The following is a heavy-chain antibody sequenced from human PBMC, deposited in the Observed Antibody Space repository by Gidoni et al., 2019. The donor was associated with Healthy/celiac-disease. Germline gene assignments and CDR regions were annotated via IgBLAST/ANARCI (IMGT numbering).Heavy chain of an antibody. CDR3: ARDERGYSGYDYYYYYGMDV. D-gene: IGHD5-12*01. CDR1: GGSISSSSYY. V-gene: IGHV4-39*02. J-gene: IGHJ6*02. Sequence: LQLQESGPGLVKPSETLSLTCTVSGGSISSSSYYWGWLRQPPGKGLEWIGSIYYSGSTYYNPSLKSRVTISVDTSKNQFSLKLSSVTAADTAVYYCARDERGYSGYDYYYYYGMDVWGQGTTVTVSS. CDR2: IYYSGST.